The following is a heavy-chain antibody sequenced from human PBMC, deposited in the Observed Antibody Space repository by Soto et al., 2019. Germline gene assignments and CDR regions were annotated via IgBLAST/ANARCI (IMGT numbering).Heavy chain of an antibody. Sequence: GSLRLSCAASGFTFSSYGMHWVRQAPGKGLEWVAVIRYDGTNKYYAESVKGRFTISRDNSKNTLYLQMSSLRLDDTAVYYCARGIIAGPGRNYFDYWGQGALVTVSS. V-gene: IGHV3-33*01. D-gene: IGHD6-13*01. CDR3: ARGIIAGPGRNYFDY. J-gene: IGHJ4*02. CDR2: IRYDGTNK. CDR1: GFTFSSYG.